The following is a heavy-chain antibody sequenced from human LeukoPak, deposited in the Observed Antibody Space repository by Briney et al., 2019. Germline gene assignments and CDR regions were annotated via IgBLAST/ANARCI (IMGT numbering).Heavy chain of an antibody. J-gene: IGHJ5*02. CDR2: ISQRGST. D-gene: IGHD2-21*02. CDR1: GVSISSYY. V-gene: IGHV4-59*01. CDR3: ARGGPVTAVSVS. Sequence: KPSETLSLTCTVSGVSISSYYWNWIRQPPGKGLEWIGYISQRGSTNYNPSRKSRGTMSVDTSKNQLSLKLTSVTAADTAVYYCARGGPVTAVSVSWGQGTLVTVSS.